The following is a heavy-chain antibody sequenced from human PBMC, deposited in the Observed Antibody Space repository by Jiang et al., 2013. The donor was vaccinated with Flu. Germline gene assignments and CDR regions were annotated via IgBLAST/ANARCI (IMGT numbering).Heavy chain of an antibody. D-gene: IGHD3-22*01. Sequence: LLKPSETLSLTCTVSGGSISSYYWSWIRQPPGKGLEWIGYIYYSGSTNYNPSLKSRVTISVDTSKNQFSLKLSSVTAADTAVYYCARQDTYYYDSSGYYYTAFDIWGQGTMVTVSS. CDR1: GGSISSYY. V-gene: IGHV4-59*08. CDR3: ARQDTYYYDSSGYYYTAFDI. J-gene: IGHJ3*02. CDR2: IYYSGST.